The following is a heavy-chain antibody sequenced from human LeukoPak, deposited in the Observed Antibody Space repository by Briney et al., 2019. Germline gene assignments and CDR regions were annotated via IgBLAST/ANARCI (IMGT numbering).Heavy chain of an antibody. CDR3: SREKYDILTGYSPYFFDY. Sequence: SGGSLRLSCAASGFTFGSYSMNWVRQAPRKGLQWVSSTSIISSDKYYADSVKGRFTISRDNAKNSLYLQMNSLGAEDTAVYYCSREKYDILTGYSPYFFDYWGQGTLVTVSS. CDR1: GFTFGSYS. V-gene: IGHV3-21*01. D-gene: IGHD3-9*01. CDR2: TSIISSDK. J-gene: IGHJ4*02.